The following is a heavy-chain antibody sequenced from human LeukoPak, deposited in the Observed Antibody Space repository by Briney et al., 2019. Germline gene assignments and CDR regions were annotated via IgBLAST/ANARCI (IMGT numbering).Heavy chain of an antibody. D-gene: IGHD6-19*01. V-gene: IGHV4-34*01. CDR1: GGSFSGYY. J-gene: IGHJ4*02. Sequence: PSETLSLTCAVYGGSFSGYYWSWIRQPPGKGLEWIGEINHSGSTNYNPSLKSRVTISVDTSKNQFSLKLSSVTAADTAVYYCARGQDSSGWDPSSDYWGQGTPVTVSS. CDR2: INHSGST. CDR3: ARGQDSSGWDPSSDY.